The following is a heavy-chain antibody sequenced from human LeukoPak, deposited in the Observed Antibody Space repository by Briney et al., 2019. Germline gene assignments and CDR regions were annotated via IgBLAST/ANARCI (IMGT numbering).Heavy chain of an antibody. CDR3: AKVAGGALRH. D-gene: IGHD1-26*01. CDR2: ISWDGGST. Sequence: GGSLRLSCAASGFTFDDYAMHWVRQAPGKGLEWVSLISWDGGSTYYADSVKGRFTISRDNSKNSLYLQMNSLRAEDTALYYCAKVAGGALRHWGQGTLVTVSS. J-gene: IGHJ1*01. V-gene: IGHV3-43D*03. CDR1: GFTFDDYA.